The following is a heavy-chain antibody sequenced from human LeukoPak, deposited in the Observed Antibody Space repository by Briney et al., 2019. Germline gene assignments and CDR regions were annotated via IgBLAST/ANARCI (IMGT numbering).Heavy chain of an antibody. CDR3: AKAPDSLDXYNSWXDY. Sequence: GGSLRLSCAASGFTFSSYAMSWVRQAPGKGLEWVSAISGSGGSTYYADSVKGRFTIPRDNSKNTLYLQMNSLRAEDTAVYYCAKAPDSLDXYNSWXDYWGQGTLVTV. V-gene: IGHV3-23*01. D-gene: IGHD5-12*01. CDR2: ISGSGGST. CDR1: GFTFSSYA. J-gene: IGHJ4*02.